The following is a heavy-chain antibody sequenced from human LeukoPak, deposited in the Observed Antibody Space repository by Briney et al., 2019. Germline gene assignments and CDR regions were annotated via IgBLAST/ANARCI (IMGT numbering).Heavy chain of an antibody. Sequence: SETLSLTCAVYGGSFSRYYWSWIRPSPGKGLEWIAEFDHRGDTNYNPSVKSRVPISVDTSKNQFSLKVRSLSAADTAVYYCARGATISETGYFDFWGQGTLVTVSS. D-gene: IGHD1-1*01. CDR2: FDHRGDT. J-gene: IGHJ4*03. CDR3: ARGATISETGYFDF. CDR1: GGSFSRYY. V-gene: IGHV4-34*01.